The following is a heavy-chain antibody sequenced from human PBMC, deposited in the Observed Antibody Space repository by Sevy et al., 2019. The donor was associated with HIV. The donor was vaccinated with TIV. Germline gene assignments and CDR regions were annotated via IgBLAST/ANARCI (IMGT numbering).Heavy chain of an antibody. CDR3: ARGDELNSYYYGMDV. V-gene: IGHV6-1*01. CDR2: TSYRSKWYS. J-gene: IGHJ6*02. CDR1: GDSVSTSSAT. D-gene: IGHD1-7*01. Sequence: SQTLSLTCAISGDSVSTSSATWNWFRQSPSRGLEWPGRTSYRSKWYSDYEVSVKGRVTINPDTSKNQFSLHLESVTPEDTAVYFCARGDELNSYYYGMDVWAQGTTVTVSS.